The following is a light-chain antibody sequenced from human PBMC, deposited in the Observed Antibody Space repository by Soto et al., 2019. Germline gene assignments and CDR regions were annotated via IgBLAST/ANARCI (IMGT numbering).Light chain of an antibody. CDR3: QHYGGSPGS. J-gene: IGKJ1*01. Sequence: EVLLTQSPCTLSLSPGASATLSCRASQGVPTTYVAWYQQRPGQAPRLLIYDASYRAAGTPGRFSGSVSGTDFTLTINRLEPEDFAMYYCQHYGGSPGSFGQGTKVEIK. CDR1: QGVPTTY. V-gene: IGKV3-20*01. CDR2: DAS.